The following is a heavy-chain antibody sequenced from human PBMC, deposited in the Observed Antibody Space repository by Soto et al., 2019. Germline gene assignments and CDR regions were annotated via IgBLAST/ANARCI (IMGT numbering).Heavy chain of an antibody. V-gene: IGHV3-30-3*01. Sequence: RGSLLLSCAASVFTFSIYAMDWVRQAPGKGLDWVAVISYDGSNKYYADSVKGRFTISRDNSKNTLYLQMNSLRAEDTAVYYCATLRYFDWFTDTNRDFDYWGQGTMVTVSS. CDR1: VFTFSIYA. CDR3: ATLRYFDWFTDTNRDFDY. CDR2: ISYDGSNK. D-gene: IGHD3-9*01. J-gene: IGHJ4*02.